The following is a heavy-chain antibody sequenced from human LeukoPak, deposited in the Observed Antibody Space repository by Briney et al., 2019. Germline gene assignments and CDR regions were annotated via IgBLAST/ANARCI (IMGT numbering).Heavy chain of an antibody. D-gene: IGHD4-17*01. CDR3: ARVGGYGDYSDYFDY. CDR2: INAGNGNT. J-gene: IGHJ4*02. CDR1: GYTFTSYY. Sequence: ASVKVSCKASGYTFTSYYMHWVRQAPGQRLEWMGWINAGNGNTKYSQKFQGRVTITRDTSASTAYMELSSLRSEDTAVYYCARVGGYGDYSDYFDYWGQGTLVTVSS. V-gene: IGHV1-3*01.